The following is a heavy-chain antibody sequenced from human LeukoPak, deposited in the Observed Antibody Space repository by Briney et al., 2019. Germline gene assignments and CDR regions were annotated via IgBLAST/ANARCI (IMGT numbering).Heavy chain of an antibody. CDR3: VSAAGYCASVCLKSNWFDP. V-gene: IGHV3-23*01. CDR1: GFPYRSHA. CDR2: ISNGKT. D-gene: IGHD2-21*02. J-gene: IGHJ5*02. Sequence: QSGGSLRLSCAVSGFPYRSHAMSWVRQPPGKGLEWVSAISNGKTYYADSVRGRFTISRDDSKNTVYLQMNSLRDEDTALYYCVSAAGYCASVCLKSNWFDPWGQGTLVTVSS.